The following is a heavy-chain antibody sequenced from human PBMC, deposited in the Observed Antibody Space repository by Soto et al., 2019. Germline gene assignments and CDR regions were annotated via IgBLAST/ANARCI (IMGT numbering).Heavy chain of an antibody. V-gene: IGHV3-21*01. D-gene: IGHD2-2*01. CDR2: ISGSSGYI. Sequence: GGSLRLSCAASGFTFSSYIMNWVRQAPGKGLEWVSSISGSSGYIHYTDSVKGRFTISRDNAKNSLYLQVSSLRAEDTAVYYCARGPGYCSATSCYFYFDDWGQGTLVTVSS. CDR1: GFTFSSYI. J-gene: IGHJ4*02. CDR3: ARGPGYCSATSCYFYFDD.